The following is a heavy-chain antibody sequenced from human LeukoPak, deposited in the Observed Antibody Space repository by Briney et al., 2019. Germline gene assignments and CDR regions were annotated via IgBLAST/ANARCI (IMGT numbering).Heavy chain of an antibody. J-gene: IGHJ4*02. D-gene: IGHD3-9*01. V-gene: IGHV4-38-2*02. Sequence: SETLSRTCSVSGYSISSGYYWVWIRHPPGKGLEWIGTIYRDGSTYYSTSLKSRVTISVDTSKNQLSLKLTSVTAADTAVYYCARDPSGPGYYDHWGQGTLVTISS. CDR3: ARDPSGPGYYDH. CDR1: GYSISSGYY. CDR2: IYRDGST.